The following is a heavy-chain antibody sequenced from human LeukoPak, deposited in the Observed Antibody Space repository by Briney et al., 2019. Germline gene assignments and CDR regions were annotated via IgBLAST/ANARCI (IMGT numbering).Heavy chain of an antibody. V-gene: IGHV3-21*01. CDR3: ARDGEYGDYGVDAFDI. J-gene: IGHJ3*02. Sequence: GGSLRLSCAASGFTFSSYSMNWVRQAPGKGLEWVSSIGSSSSYIYYADSVKGRFTISRDNAKNSLYLQMNSLRAEDTAVYYCARDGEYGDYGVDAFDIWGQGTMVTVSS. CDR1: GFTFSSYS. CDR2: IGSSSSYI. D-gene: IGHD4-17*01.